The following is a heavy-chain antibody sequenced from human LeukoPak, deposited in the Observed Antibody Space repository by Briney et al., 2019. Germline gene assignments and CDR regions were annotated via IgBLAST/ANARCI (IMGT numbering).Heavy chain of an antibody. CDR3: ASSRPYMGAFDI. V-gene: IGHV4-34*01. CDR1: GGSFSGYY. J-gene: IGHJ3*02. CDR2: INHSGST. Sequence: KTSETLSLTCAVYGGSFSGYYWSWIRQPPGKGLEWIGEINHSGSTNYNPSLKSRVTISVDTSKNQFSLKLSSVTAADTAVYYCASSRPYMGAFDIWGQGTMVTVSS. D-gene: IGHD6-13*01.